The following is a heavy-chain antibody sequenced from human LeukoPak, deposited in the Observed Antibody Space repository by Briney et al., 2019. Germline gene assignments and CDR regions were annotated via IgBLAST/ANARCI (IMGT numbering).Heavy chain of an antibody. CDR3: AKGAYRPYYYDSSGYYYYFDY. Sequence: GGSLRLSCAASGFTFSSYAMSWVRQAPGKGLEWVSAISGSGGSTYYADSVKGRFTISRDNSKNTLYLQMNSLRAEDTAVYYCAKGAYRPYYYDSSGYYYYFDYWGQGTLVTVSS. D-gene: IGHD3-22*01. J-gene: IGHJ4*02. V-gene: IGHV3-23*01. CDR1: GFTFSSYA. CDR2: ISGSGGST.